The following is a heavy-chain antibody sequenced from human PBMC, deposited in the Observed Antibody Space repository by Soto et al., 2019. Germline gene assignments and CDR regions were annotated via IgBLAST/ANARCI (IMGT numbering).Heavy chain of an antibody. CDR2: MNPNSGNT. V-gene: IGHV1-8*01. Sequence: ASVKVSCKASGYTFTSYDINWVRQATGQGLEWMGWMNPNSGNTGYAQKFQGRVTMTRNTSISTAYMELSSLRSEDTAVYYCARGGAAAVLHYYYYYMDVGGKGTRVT. CDR1: GYTFTSYD. J-gene: IGHJ6*03. D-gene: IGHD6-13*01. CDR3: ARGGAAAVLHYYYYYMDV.